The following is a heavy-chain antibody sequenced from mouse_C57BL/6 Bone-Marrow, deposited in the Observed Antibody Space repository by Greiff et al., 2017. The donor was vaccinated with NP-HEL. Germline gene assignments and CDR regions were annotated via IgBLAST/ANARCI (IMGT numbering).Heavy chain of an antibody. CDR3: DRDYGSLYYYAMDY. J-gene: IGHJ4*01. CDR1: VFNIKDFY. D-gene: IGHD1-1*01. CDR2: IDPEDGET. Sequence: VQLQQSGAELVKPGASVKFSCTASVFNIKDFYMHWVKQRTEQGLEWIGRIDPEDGETKYAPKFQGKATITADTSSNTAYLQLSSLTSEDTAVYYCDRDYGSLYYYAMDYWGQGTSVTVSS. V-gene: IGHV14-2*01.